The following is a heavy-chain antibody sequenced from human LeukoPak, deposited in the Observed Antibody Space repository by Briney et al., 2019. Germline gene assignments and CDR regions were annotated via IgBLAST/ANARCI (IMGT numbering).Heavy chain of an antibody. CDR2: IIPIFGTA. J-gene: IGHJ2*01. V-gene: IGHV1-69*01. CDR3: ARGVGDGYNYWGYFDL. Sequence: SVKVSCKASGGTFSSYAISWVRQAPGQGLEWMGGIIPIFGTANYAQKFQGRVTITADETTSTAYMELSSLRSEDTAVYYCARGVGDGYNYWGYFDLWGRGTLVTVSS. D-gene: IGHD5-24*01. CDR1: GGTFSSYA.